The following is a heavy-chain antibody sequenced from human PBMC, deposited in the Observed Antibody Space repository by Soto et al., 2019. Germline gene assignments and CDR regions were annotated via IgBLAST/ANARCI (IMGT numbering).Heavy chain of an antibody. CDR1: GYTFTSYA. V-gene: IGHV1-3*01. J-gene: IGHJ6*02. CDR3: AREVVHYGSGSYRPYYGMDV. CDR2: INAGNGNT. Sequence: QVQLVQSGAEVKKPGASVKVSCKASGYTFTSYAIYWVRQAPGQRLESMGWINAGNGNTKSSQKFQGRVTITRDTSASTAYMELSSLRSEDTAVYYCAREVVHYGSGSYRPYYGMDVWGQGTTVTVSS. D-gene: IGHD3-10*01.